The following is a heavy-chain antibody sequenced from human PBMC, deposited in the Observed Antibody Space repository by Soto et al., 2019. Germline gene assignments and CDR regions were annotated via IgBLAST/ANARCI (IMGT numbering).Heavy chain of an antibody. J-gene: IGHJ4*02. CDR1: GFTFSTYW. Sequence: PGGSLRLSCAASGFTFSTYWMHWVRQAPGKGLVWVSRISSDGSSTNYADSVKGRFAILRDNAKNTLYLQMNSLRAEDTAVYYCERDNLNSNWGQGTLVTVSS. D-gene: IGHD1-20*01. CDR2: ISSDGSST. CDR3: ERDNLNSN. V-gene: IGHV3-74*01.